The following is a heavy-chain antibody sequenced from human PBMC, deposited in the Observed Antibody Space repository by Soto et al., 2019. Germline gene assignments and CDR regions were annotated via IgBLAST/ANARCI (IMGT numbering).Heavy chain of an antibody. CDR3: AREGSYSAYNFAHGIQLWSFDF. CDR1: GGSINTFY. V-gene: IGHV4-4*07. CDR2: ISSSGST. J-gene: IGHJ4*02. Sequence: QVRLQESGPGLLKPSETLSLTCTVSGGSINTFYWSWVRQPAGKGLEWIGRISSSGSTSFNPSLESRVDMSVDTSKNHFSLNLSSVTAADMAVYYCAREGSYSAYNFAHGIQLWSFDFWGQGALVTVSS. D-gene: IGHD5-12*01.